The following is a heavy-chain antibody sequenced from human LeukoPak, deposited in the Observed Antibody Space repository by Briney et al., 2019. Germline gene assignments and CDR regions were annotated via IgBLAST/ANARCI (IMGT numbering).Heavy chain of an antibody. Sequence: ASVKVSCKASVYTFTSYGISWVRQAPGQGLEWMGWISAYNGNTNYAQKLQGRVTMTTDTSTSTAYMELRSLRSDDTAVYDCATQYCSSTSCYPYWVDYWGQGTLVTVSS. D-gene: IGHD2-2*01. CDR1: VYTFTSYG. V-gene: IGHV1-18*01. CDR2: ISAYNGNT. CDR3: ATQYCSSTSCYPYWVDY. J-gene: IGHJ4*02.